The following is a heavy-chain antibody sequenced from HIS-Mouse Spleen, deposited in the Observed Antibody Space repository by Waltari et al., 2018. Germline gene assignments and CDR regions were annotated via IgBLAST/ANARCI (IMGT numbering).Heavy chain of an antibody. CDR2: INHSGRT. J-gene: IGHJ5*02. D-gene: IGHD2-15*01. V-gene: IGHV4-34*01. CDR1: GGSFSGYY. Sequence: QVQLQQWGAGLLKPSETLSLTCAVYGGSFSGYYWSWIRQPPGKGLEWIGEINHSGRTNYNPSLKSRVTISVETAKNQFALKLSAVTAADTAVYYCARGAGYCSGGSCYWFDPWGQGTLVTVSS. CDR3: ARGAGYCSGGSCYWFDP.